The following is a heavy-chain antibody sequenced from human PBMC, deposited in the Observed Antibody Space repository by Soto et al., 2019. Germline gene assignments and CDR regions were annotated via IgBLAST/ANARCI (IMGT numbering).Heavy chain of an antibody. Sequence: SETLSLTCTVSGGSISSSSYYWGWIRQPPGKGLEWIGSIYYSGSTYYNPSLKSRVTISVDTSKNQFSLKLSSVTAADTAVYYCARLPQWLINWFDPWGQGTLVTVSS. CDR3: ARLPQWLINWFDP. D-gene: IGHD6-19*01. CDR2: IYYSGST. CDR1: GGSISSSSYY. V-gene: IGHV4-39*01. J-gene: IGHJ5*02.